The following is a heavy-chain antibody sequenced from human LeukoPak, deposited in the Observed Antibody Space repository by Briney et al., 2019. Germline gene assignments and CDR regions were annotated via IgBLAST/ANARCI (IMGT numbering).Heavy chain of an antibody. V-gene: IGHV3-21*01. CDR2: ISDDSNYI. CDR1: GFTFSTYS. D-gene: IGHD7-27*01. Sequence: GGSLRLSCAASGFTFSTYSGNWVRQAPGKGLEWVSSISDDSNYIFYADSVKGRFTISRDNAKNSLYLQMNSLRAEDTAVYYCARDYTGGWNDYWGQGIRVTVSS. J-gene: IGHJ4*02. CDR3: ARDYTGGWNDY.